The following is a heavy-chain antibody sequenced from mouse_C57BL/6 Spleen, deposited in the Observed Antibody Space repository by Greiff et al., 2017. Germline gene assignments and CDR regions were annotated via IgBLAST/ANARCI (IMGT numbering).Heavy chain of an antibody. V-gene: IGHV1-55*01. D-gene: IGHD2-4*01. CDR1: GYTFTSYW. Sequence: VQLQQPGAELVKPGASVKMSCKASGYTFTSYWITWVKQRPGQGLEWIGDIYPGSGSTNYNEKFKSKATLTVDTSSSTAYIQLSSLTSEDSAVYYCARGGIYYDYGYAMDYWGQGTSVTVSS. CDR3: ARGGIYYDYGYAMDY. CDR2: IYPGSGST. J-gene: IGHJ4*01.